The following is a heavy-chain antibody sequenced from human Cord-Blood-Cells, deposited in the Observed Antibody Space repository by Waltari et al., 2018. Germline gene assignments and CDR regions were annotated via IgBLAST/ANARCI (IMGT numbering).Heavy chain of an antibody. CDR2: SAYNVNT. J-gene: IGHJ4*02. D-gene: IGHD1-1*01. CDR3: ARVTPNWYYFDY. V-gene: IGHV1-18*01. Sequence: SAYNVNTNYARKLQGRVTRTTDTSTSTAYMELRSLRSDDTAVYYCARVTPNWYYFDYWGQGTLVTVSS.